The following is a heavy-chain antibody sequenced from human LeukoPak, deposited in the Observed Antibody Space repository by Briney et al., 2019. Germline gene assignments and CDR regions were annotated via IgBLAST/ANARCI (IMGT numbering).Heavy chain of an antibody. CDR1: GGTFSRYA. D-gene: IGHD2-15*01. Sequence: ASVKVSCKASGGTFSRYAISWVRQAPGQGLEWMGWISAYNGNTNYAQKLQGRVTMTTDTSTSTAYMELRSLRSDDTAVYYCARDLGDKLPLDYWGQGTLVTVSS. J-gene: IGHJ4*02. CDR3: ARDLGDKLPLDY. CDR2: ISAYNGNT. V-gene: IGHV1-18*04.